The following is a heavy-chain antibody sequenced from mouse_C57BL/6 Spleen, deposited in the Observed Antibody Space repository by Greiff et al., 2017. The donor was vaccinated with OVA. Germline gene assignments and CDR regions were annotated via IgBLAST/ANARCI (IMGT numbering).Heavy chain of an antibody. CDR3: ARFPYGNYGYFDV. Sequence: VQLQESGAELVRPGTSVKLSCKASGYTFTSYWMHWVKQRPGQGLEWIGVIDPSDSYTNYNQKFKGKATLTVDTSSSTAYMQLSSLTSEDSAVYYCARFPYGNYGYFDVWGTGTTVTVSS. CDR2: IDPSDSYT. V-gene: IGHV1-59*01. CDR1: GYTFTSYW. J-gene: IGHJ1*03. D-gene: IGHD2-1*01.